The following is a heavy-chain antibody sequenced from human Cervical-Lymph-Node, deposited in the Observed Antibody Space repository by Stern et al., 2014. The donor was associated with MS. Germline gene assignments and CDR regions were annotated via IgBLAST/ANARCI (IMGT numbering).Heavy chain of an antibody. J-gene: IGHJ4*02. CDR3: ARAYTYYSNSAGY. CDR2: IIPTFDTP. V-gene: IGHV1-69*01. CDR1: GGTFSSYE. D-gene: IGHD3-10*01. Sequence: VQLVQSGAEVKKPGSSVKVSCKASGGTFSSYEITWVRQATGQGLEWMGGIIPTFDTPTYAQKFQYRVTISADESTNTAYLELNGLKSDDTAIYVCARAYTYYSNSAGYWGQGTLVTVSS.